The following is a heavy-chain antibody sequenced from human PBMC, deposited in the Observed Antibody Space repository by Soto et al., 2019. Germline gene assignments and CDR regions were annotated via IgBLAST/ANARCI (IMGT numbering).Heavy chain of an antibody. CDR2: IYSSGST. J-gene: IGHJ5*02. Sequence: SETLSLTCTVSGGSISSYYWSWIRQPAGKGLEWIGSIYSSGSTNYSPSLKSRVTMSVDTSKNQFSLKLSSVTAADTAVYYCARGDCSSTSCYMKFWFDPWGQGTLVTVSS. V-gene: IGHV4-4*07. CDR1: GGSISSYY. D-gene: IGHD2-2*02. CDR3: ARGDCSSTSCYMKFWFDP.